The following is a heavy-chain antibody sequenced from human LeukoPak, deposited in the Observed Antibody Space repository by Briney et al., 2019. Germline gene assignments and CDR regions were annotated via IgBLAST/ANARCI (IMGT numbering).Heavy chain of an antibody. V-gene: IGHV3-48*03. CDR1: GFTFSSYE. Sequence: GGSLRLSCAASGFTFSSYEMNWVRQAPGKGLEWVSYISSSGSTIHYADSVKGRFTISRDNAKNSLYLQMNSLRAEDTAVYYCARDPYYYDSSGRYWGQGTLVTVSS. CDR2: ISSSGSTI. CDR3: ARDPYYYDSSGRY. D-gene: IGHD3-22*01. J-gene: IGHJ4*02.